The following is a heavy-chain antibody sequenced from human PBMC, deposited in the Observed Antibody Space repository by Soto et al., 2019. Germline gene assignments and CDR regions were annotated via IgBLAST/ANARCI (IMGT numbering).Heavy chain of an antibody. CDR1: GFTFEDYA. CDR3: AKTGMGKQWLAPSFDC. J-gene: IGHJ4*02. Sequence: GGSLRLSCAASGFTFEDYAMHWVRQAPGKGLEWVSGVSWDSASVGYADCVKGRFTVSRDNAKNSLFLEMNSLIPDDTAFYYCAKTGMGKQWLAPSFDCWGQGMLVTVSS. D-gene: IGHD6-19*01. V-gene: IGHV3-9*01. CDR2: VSWDSASV.